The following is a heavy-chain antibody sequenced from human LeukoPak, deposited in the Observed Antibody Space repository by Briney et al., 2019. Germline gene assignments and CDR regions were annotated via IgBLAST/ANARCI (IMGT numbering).Heavy chain of an antibody. Sequence: GGSLRLSCAASGFSVSSNYMSWVRQAPGKGLEWVSVIYSDNTHYSDSVKGRFTISRDNSKNTLYLQVNSLRAEDTAVYYCARRAGAYSHPYDYWGQGTLVTVSS. V-gene: IGHV3-53*01. D-gene: IGHD4/OR15-4a*01. J-gene: IGHJ4*02. CDR1: GFSVSSNY. CDR2: IYSDNT. CDR3: ARRAGAYSHPYDY.